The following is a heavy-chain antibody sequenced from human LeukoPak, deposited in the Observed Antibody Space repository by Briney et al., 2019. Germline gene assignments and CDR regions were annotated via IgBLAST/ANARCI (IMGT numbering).Heavy chain of an antibody. CDR1: GFTFSSYS. Sequence: GGSLRLSCAASGFTFSSYSMNWVRQAPGKGLEWVSSISSSSSYIYYAGSVKGRFTISRDNAKNSLYLQMNSLRAEDTAVYYCARAGGSWYNLYNWFDPWGQGTLVTVSS. CDR2: ISSSSSYI. J-gene: IGHJ5*02. V-gene: IGHV3-21*01. D-gene: IGHD6-13*01. CDR3: ARAGGSWYNLYNWFDP.